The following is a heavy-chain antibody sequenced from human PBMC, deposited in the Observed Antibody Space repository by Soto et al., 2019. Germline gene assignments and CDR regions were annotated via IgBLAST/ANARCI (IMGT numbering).Heavy chain of an antibody. V-gene: IGHV1-18*01. J-gene: IGHJ6*02. CDR3: ARDRVLPTVTYYYYYYGMDV. CDR1: GYTFTSYG. D-gene: IGHD4-4*01. Sequence: EASVKLCCKASGYTFTSYGISWVRQAPGQGLEWMGWISAYNGNTNYAQKLQGRVTMTTDTSTSTAYMELRSLRSDDTAVYYCARDRVLPTVTYYYYYYGMDVWGQGTTVTVSS. CDR2: ISAYNGNT.